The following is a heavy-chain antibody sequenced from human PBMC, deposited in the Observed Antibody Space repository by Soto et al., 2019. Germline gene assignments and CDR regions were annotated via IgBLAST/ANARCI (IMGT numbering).Heavy chain of an antibody. CDR1: GCSITSYY. J-gene: IGHJ4*02. CDR3: ALFCSSTSCYGQWDY. D-gene: IGHD2-2*01. Sequence: XETLSLTCTVSGCSITSYYWSWIRQPPGKGLEWIGYIYYSGTTNYNPALKSRVTISVDTSKNQFSLNLSSVTAADTAVYYCALFCSSTSCYGQWDYWGQGTLVTVSS. CDR2: IYYSGTT. V-gene: IGHV4-59*01.